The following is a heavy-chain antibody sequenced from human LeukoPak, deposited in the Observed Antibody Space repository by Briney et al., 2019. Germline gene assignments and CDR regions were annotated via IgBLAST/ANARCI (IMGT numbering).Heavy chain of an antibody. Sequence: ASVTVSCKVSGSTLSDLSIHWVRQAPGKGLEYVGGSDPEDGETFHAQNFQGRVTMTEDTNIDTAYMELSSMRSEDTAIYYCVTDRARLFWYFDLWGRGTLVTVSS. J-gene: IGHJ2*01. CDR3: VTDRARLFWYFDL. CDR1: GSTLSDLS. CDR2: SDPEDGET. V-gene: IGHV1-24*01. D-gene: IGHD2-21*02.